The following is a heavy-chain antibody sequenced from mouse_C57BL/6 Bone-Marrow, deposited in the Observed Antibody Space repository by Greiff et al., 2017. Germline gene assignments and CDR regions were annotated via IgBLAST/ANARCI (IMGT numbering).Heavy chain of an antibody. CDR2: IDPSDSYT. J-gene: IGHJ3*01. CDR3: ARSWFAY. CDR1: GYTFTSYW. Sequence: VQLQQPGAELVMPGASVKLSCKASGYTFTSYWMHWVKQRPGQGLEWIGEIDPSDSYTNYHQKFKGKSTLTVDKSSSTAYMQLSSLTSEDSVVYYCARSWFAYWGQGTLVTVSA. V-gene: IGHV1-69*01.